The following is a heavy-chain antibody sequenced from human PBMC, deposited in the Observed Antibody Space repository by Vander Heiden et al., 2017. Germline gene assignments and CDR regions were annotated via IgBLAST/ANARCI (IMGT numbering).Heavy chain of an antibody. V-gene: IGHV3-30-3*01. CDR1: GFTFSSYA. Sequence: QVQLVESGGGVVQPGRSLRLSCAASGFTFSSYAMHGVRQAPGKGLEWVAVISYDGSNKYYADSVKGRFTISRDNSKNTLYLQMNSLRAEDTAVYYCARVGSLYCSGGNCPTRAIDYWGQGTLVTVSS. D-gene: IGHD2-15*01. CDR2: ISYDGSNK. CDR3: ARVGSLYCSGGNCPTRAIDY. J-gene: IGHJ4*02.